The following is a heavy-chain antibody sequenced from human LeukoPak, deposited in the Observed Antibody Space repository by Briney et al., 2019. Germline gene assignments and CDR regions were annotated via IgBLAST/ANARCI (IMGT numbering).Heavy chain of an antibody. J-gene: IGHJ4*02. CDR2: ISYSGST. CDR3: ARHLDYYGSGSYEY. D-gene: IGHD3-10*01. CDR1: GGSISPYH. Sequence: SETLSLTCAVSGGSISPYHWTWIRQPPGKGLEWIGYISYSGSTNYNPSLKSRVTISIDTSRSQFSLKLSSVTAADTAVYYCARHLDYYGSGSYEYWGQGTLVTVSS. V-gene: IGHV4-59*08.